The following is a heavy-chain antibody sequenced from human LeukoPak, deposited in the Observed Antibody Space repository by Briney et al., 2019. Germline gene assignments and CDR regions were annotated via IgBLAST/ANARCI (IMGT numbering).Heavy chain of an antibody. CDR3: AKDLHYYDSSGYYYGDY. D-gene: IGHD3-22*01. V-gene: IGHV3-21*01. J-gene: IGHJ4*02. CDR2: ISSSSSYI. CDR1: GFTFSSYS. Sequence: PGGSLRLSCAASGFTFSSYSMNWVRQAPGKGLEWVSSISSSSSYIYYADSVKGRFTISRDNAKNSLYLQMNSLRAEDTAVYYCAKDLHYYDSSGYYYGDYWGQGTLVTVSS.